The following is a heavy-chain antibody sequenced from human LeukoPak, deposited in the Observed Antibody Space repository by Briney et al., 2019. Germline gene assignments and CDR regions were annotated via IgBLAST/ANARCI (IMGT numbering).Heavy chain of an antibody. V-gene: IGHV3-21*01. CDR3: ARGELWIDY. Sequence: GGSLRLSCAASGFMFSSYAMSWVRQAPGKGLEWVSFISSGSRSILYADSVKGRFTISRDNAKNSMYLQMNTLRAEDTAVYYCARGELWIDYWGQGTLVTVSS. CDR2: ISSGSRSI. D-gene: IGHD2-21*01. J-gene: IGHJ4*02. CDR1: GFMFSSYA.